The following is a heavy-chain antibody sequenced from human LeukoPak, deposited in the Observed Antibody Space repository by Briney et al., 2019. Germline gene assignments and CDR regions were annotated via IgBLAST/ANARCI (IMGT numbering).Heavy chain of an antibody. J-gene: IGHJ4*02. CDR1: GFTFSNAW. CDR2: IKSKTDGGTT. CDR3: TTLPGIMITFGGVTSLDY. V-gene: IGHV3-15*01. D-gene: IGHD3-16*01. Sequence: GGSLRLSCAASGFTFSNAWMSWVRQAPGKGLEWVGRIKSKTDGGTTDYAAPVKGRFTISRDDSKNTLYLQMSSLKTEDTAVYYCTTLPGIMITFGGVTSLDYWGQGTLVTVSS.